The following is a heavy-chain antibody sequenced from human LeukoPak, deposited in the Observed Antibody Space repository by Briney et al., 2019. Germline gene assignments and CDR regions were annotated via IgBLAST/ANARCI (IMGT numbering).Heavy chain of an antibody. V-gene: IGHV3-23*01. Sequence: PGGSLRPSCAASGFTFSSYAMSWVRQAPGKGLEWVSAISGSGGSTYYADSVKGRFTISRDNSKNTLYLQMNSLRAEDTAVYYCARDAGYGGNSDYWGQGTLVTVSS. J-gene: IGHJ4*02. CDR1: GFTFSSYA. CDR2: ISGSGGST. D-gene: IGHD4-23*01. CDR3: ARDAGYGGNSDY.